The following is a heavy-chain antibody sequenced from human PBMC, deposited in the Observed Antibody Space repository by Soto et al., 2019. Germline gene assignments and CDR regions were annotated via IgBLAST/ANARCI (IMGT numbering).Heavy chain of an antibody. D-gene: IGHD5-12*01. J-gene: IGHJ5*02. CDR2: IYYSGST. Sequence: SETLSLTCTVSGGSISSSSYYWGWIRQPPGKGLERIGSIYYSGSTYYNPSLKSRVTISVDTSKNQFSLKLSSVTAADTAVYYCARSLSGCDNRGGWFDPWGQGTQVTVSS. CDR3: ARSLSGCDNRGGWFDP. V-gene: IGHV4-39*07. CDR1: GGSISSSSYY.